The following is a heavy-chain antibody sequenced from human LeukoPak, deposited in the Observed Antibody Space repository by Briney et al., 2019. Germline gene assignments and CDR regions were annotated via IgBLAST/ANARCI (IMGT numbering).Heavy chain of an antibody. CDR2: ISSSSSYI. J-gene: IGHJ4*02. Sequence: GGSLRLSCAASGFTFSNYSMNWVRQAPGKGLEWVSSISSSSSYIYYADSVKGRFTISRDNAKNSLYLQMNSLRAEDTAVYYCASDIGYCSSTSCYGGYWGQGTLVTVSS. CDR3: ASDIGYCSSTSCYGGY. CDR1: GFTFSNYS. D-gene: IGHD2-2*01. V-gene: IGHV3-21*01.